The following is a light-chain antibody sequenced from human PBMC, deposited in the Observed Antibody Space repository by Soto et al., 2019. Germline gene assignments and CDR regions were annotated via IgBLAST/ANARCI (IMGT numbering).Light chain of an antibody. V-gene: IGKV3-11*01. Sequence: EIVLTQSPATLSLSPVELATLSFRASQSVSSYLAWYQQKPGQAPRLLIYDASSRATGIPARFSGSGSGTDFTLTISSLETEDFAVYYCQQSSNSWTFGQGTNVDIK. CDR1: QSVSSY. CDR2: DAS. CDR3: QQSSNSWT. J-gene: IGKJ1*01.